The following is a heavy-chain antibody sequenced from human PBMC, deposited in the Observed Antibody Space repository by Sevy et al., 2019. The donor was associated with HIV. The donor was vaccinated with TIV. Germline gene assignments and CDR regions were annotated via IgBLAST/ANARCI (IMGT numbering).Heavy chain of an antibody. Sequence: GGSLRLSCAASGFTFSSYGMHWVRQAPGKGLEWVAVISYGGSNKYYADSVKGRFTISRDNSKNTLYLQMNSLRAEDTAVYYCAKDTTQAYGDYSYYYGMDVWGQGTTVTVSS. J-gene: IGHJ6*02. V-gene: IGHV3-30*18. D-gene: IGHD4-17*01. CDR3: AKDTTQAYGDYSYYYGMDV. CDR2: ISYGGSNK. CDR1: GFTFSSYG.